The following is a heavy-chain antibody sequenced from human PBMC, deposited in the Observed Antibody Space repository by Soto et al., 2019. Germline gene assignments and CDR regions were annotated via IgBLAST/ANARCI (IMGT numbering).Heavy chain of an antibody. V-gene: IGHV3-48*01. CDR2: INSSSSSTI. CDR3: ARDAFDI. Sequence: GGSLRLSCVASGFSFSRYIMSWVRQAPGKGLEWVSTINSSSSSTIYYADSVKGRFTISRDNAKNSLYLQMNSLRAEDTAVYYCARDAFDIWGQGTMVTVSS. J-gene: IGHJ3*02. CDR1: GFSFSRYI.